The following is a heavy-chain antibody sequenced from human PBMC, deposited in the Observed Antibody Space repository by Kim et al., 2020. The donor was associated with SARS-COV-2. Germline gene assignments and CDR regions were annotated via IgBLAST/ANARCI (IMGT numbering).Heavy chain of an antibody. CDR1: GGSISSSSYY. CDR2: IYYSGST. Sequence: SETLSLTCTVSGGSISSSSYYWGWIRQPPGKGLEWIGSIYYSGSTYYNPSLKSRVTISVDTSKNQFSLKLSSVTAADTAVYYCANSPAVAYDYWGQGTLVTVSS. V-gene: IGHV4-39*01. CDR3: ANSPAVAYDY. D-gene: IGHD6-19*01. J-gene: IGHJ4*02.